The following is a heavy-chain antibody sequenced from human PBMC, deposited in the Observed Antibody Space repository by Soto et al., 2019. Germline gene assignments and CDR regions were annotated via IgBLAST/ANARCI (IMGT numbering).Heavy chain of an antibody. CDR2: ITSSVSYL. D-gene: IGHD3-3*02. CDR1: GFTFSRNT. CDR3: VKDEGIEAMDV. V-gene: IGHV3-21*01. J-gene: IGHJ6*02. Sequence: XGALRLSCVTSGFTFSRNTMNWVRQAPGKGLEWVASITSSVSYLYYADSVKGRFSASRDNAKNSLSLQMDSLRPDDTAIYFCVKDEGIEAMDVWGQGTTVTVPS.